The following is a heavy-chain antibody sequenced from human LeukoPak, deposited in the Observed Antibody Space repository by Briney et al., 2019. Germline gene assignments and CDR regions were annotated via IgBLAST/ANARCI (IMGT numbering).Heavy chain of an antibody. Sequence: GGSLRLSCAASGFTFSSYSMNWVRQAPGKGLEWVSSISSSSSYIYYADSVKGRFTISRDNAKNSLYLQMNSLRAEDTAVYYCARDTAMAQTDLTQDAFDIWGQGTMVTVSS. J-gene: IGHJ3*02. V-gene: IGHV3-21*01. D-gene: IGHD5-18*01. CDR1: GFTFSSYS. CDR3: ARDTAMAQTDLTQDAFDI. CDR2: ISSSSSYI.